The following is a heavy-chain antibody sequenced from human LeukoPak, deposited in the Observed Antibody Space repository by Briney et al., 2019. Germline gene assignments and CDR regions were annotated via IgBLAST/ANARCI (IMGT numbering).Heavy chain of an antibody. CDR2: IFPGDSDT. D-gene: IGHD4-17*01. Sequence: GEPLKISGKGPGYSFTSYWSAWVRKLPGKGRKWLGIIFPGDSDTRYSPSFQGQVTISADKSISPSYLKWSSLKAADTAMYYCARFRRGDYAFYYWGQGTLVTVSS. V-gene: IGHV5-51*01. CDR3: ARFRRGDYAFYY. J-gene: IGHJ4*02. CDR1: GYSFTSYW.